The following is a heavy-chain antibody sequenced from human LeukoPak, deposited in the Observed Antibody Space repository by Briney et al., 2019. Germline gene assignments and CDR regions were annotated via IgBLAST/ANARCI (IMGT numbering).Heavy chain of an antibody. CDR2: IWFDGSDK. V-gene: IGHV3-33*01. Sequence: GGSLRLSCAASGFTFSNYGIHWVRQAPGKGLEWVALIWFDGSDKSYAASVKGRFTISRDNSKNTLYLQMNILRAEDTAVYYCARGFVPVVAARKNWFDPWGQGTLVTVSS. J-gene: IGHJ5*02. D-gene: IGHD6-6*01. CDR1: GFTFSNYG. CDR3: ARGFVPVVAARKNWFDP.